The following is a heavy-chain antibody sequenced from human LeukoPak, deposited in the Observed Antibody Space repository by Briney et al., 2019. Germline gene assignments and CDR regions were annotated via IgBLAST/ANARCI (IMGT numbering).Heavy chain of an antibody. CDR3: AIAIVGATWGAFDI. V-gene: IGHV4-39*07. CDR1: GGSISSSSYY. D-gene: IGHD1-26*01. Sequence: SETVSLTCTVSGGSISSSSYYWGWIRQPPGKGLEWIGSIYYSGSTYYNPSLKSRVTISVDTPKNQFSLKLSSVTAADTAVYYCAIAIVGATWGAFDIWGQGTMVTVSS. CDR2: IYYSGST. J-gene: IGHJ3*02.